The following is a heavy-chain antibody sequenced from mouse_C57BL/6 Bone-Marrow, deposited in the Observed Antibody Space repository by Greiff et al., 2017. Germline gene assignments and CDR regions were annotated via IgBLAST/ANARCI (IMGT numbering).Heavy chain of an antibody. CDR2: IYPGSGST. CDR3: ARERARRAYYFDY. V-gene: IGHV1-55*01. D-gene: IGHD3-1*01. CDR1: GYTFTSYW. Sequence: QVQLQQSGAELVKPGASVKMSCKASGYTFTSYWITWVKQRPGQGLEWIGDIYPGSGSTTYNEKFKSKATLTVDKSSSTAYMQLSSLTSEDSAVYYCARERARRAYYFDYWGQGTTLTVSS. J-gene: IGHJ2*01.